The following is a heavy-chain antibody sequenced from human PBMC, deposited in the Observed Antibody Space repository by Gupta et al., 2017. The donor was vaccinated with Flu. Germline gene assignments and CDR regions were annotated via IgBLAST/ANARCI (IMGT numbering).Heavy chain of an antibody. CDR1: GFSFGTYA. V-gene: IGHV3-23*01. D-gene: IGHD2-21*01. Sequence: EFQLLESGGGLVQPGESLRLSCAASGFSFGTYAISWVRQAPGKGLEWVAGISGSGYTAYYADSVKGRFTISRDNSRNTLYLQMTSLRADDTAVYYCANPQSQMLFGVWGQGTTVTVSS. CDR3: ANPQSQMLFGV. J-gene: IGHJ6*02. CDR2: ISGSGYTA.